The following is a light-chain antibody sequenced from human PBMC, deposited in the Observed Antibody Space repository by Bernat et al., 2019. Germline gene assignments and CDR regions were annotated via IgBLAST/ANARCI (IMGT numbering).Light chain of an antibody. J-gene: IGKJ3*01. V-gene: IGKV2D-29*01. CDR1: ESLLHIDGRTN. CDR2: EVS. Sequence: DIVMTQTPLSLSVTPGQPASISCTSSESLLHIDGRTNLYWFLQKPGQPPQLLIYEVSNLFSGLPGRFSGSGSGTDFTLKISRVEAEDVGFYYCMQSIKLPLFTFGPGTKVNIK. CDR3: MQSIKLPLFT.